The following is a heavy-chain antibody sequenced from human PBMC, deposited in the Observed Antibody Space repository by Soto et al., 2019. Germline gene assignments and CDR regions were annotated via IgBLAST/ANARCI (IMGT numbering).Heavy chain of an antibody. CDR3: ARLGGQLVPYYYYGMDV. V-gene: IGHV5-51*01. D-gene: IGHD6-6*01. CDR1: GYSFTSYW. Sequence: PGESLKISCKGSGYSFTSYWIGWVRQMPGKGLEWMGIIYPGDSDTRYSPSFQGQVTISADKSISTAYLQWSSLKASDTAMYYCARLGGQLVPYYYYGMDVCGQGTTVTVSS. CDR2: IYPGDSDT. J-gene: IGHJ6*02.